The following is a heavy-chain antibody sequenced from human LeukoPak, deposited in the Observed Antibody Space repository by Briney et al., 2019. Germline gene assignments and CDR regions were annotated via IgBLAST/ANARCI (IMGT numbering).Heavy chain of an antibody. D-gene: IGHD4-11*01. Sequence: PSETLSLTCTVSGGSISSSTYYWGWIRQPPGKGLEWIGSIYHSGSTYYNPSLKSRVTISVDTSKNQFSLKLSSVTAADTAVYYCARETAVGGRYYYYYMDVWGKGTTVTVSS. J-gene: IGHJ6*03. CDR3: ARETAVGGRYYYYYMDV. CDR1: GGSISSSTYY. V-gene: IGHV4-39*07. CDR2: IYHSGST.